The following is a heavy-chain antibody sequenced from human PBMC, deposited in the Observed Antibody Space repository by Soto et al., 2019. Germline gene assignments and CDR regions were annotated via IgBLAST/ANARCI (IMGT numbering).Heavy chain of an antibody. D-gene: IGHD4-17*01. V-gene: IGHV1-69*11. CDR3: AKTTVPTLIVGYHYYGMDA. CDR1: GGTFRSYA. J-gene: IGHJ6*02. CDR2: IIPMVGTP. Sequence: QVQLVQSGAEGKKPGSSVKVSCKAAGGTFRSYAIRWVRHAPGQGLEGMGRIIPMVGTPNYAQKFQGRVTITADESTRTAYRELSSLRSEDTAVYYCAKTTVPTLIVGYHYYGMDAWGQGTTVTVSS.